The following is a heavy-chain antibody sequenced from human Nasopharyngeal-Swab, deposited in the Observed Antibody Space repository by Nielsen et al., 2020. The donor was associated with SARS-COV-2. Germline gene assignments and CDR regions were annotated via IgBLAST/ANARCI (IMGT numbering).Heavy chain of an antibody. J-gene: IGHJ4*02. CDR1: GYTFTGYY. CDR3: ASRYCTNGVCYVDY. V-gene: IGHV1-2*02. D-gene: IGHD2-8*01. Sequence: ASVKVSCKASGYTFTGYYMHWVRQAPGQGLVWMGWINPNSGGTNYAQKFQGRVTMTRDTSISTAYMELSRLRSDDTAVYYCASRYCTNGVCYVDYWGQGTLVTVSS. CDR2: INPNSGGT.